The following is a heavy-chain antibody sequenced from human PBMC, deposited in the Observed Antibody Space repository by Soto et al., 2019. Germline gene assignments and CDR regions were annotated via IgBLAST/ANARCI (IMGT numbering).Heavy chain of an antibody. CDR2: ISSSGSTT. D-gene: IGHD1-7*01. Sequence: GGSLRLSCAASGFTFSDYYMSWIRQAPGKGLEWVSYISSSGSTTYYADSVKGRFTISRDNAKNSLYLQMNSLRAEDTAVYYCARNNWNYDCFDYWGQGTLVAISS. CDR3: ARNNWNYDCFDY. J-gene: IGHJ4*02. CDR1: GFTFSDYY. V-gene: IGHV3-11*01.